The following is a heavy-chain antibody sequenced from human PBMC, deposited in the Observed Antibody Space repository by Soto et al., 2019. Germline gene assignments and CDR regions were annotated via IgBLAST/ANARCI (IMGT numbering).Heavy chain of an antibody. Sequence: GGSLRLSCAASGFTFSSYGMHWVRQAPGKGLEWVAVIWYDGSNKYYADSVKGRFTISRDNSKNTLYLQMNSLRAEDTAVYYCARDRLGYYFDGMDVWGKGTTVTASS. CDR3: ARDRLGYYFDGMDV. J-gene: IGHJ6*04. V-gene: IGHV3-33*01. CDR1: GFTFSSYG. D-gene: IGHD2-21*01. CDR2: IWYDGSNK.